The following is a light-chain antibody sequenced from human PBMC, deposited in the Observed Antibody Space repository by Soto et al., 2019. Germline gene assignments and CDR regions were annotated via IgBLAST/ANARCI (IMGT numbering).Light chain of an antibody. Sequence: EIVLTQSPATLSLSPGERATLSCRASQSVSSYLAWYQQKPGQAPRLLIYDASNRATGIPARFSGSGSGTDFTLTIRSLEPEDFAVYYCQQRSNWRALTFGGGTKVEIK. V-gene: IGKV3-11*01. J-gene: IGKJ4*01. CDR3: QQRSNWRALT. CDR1: QSVSSY. CDR2: DAS.